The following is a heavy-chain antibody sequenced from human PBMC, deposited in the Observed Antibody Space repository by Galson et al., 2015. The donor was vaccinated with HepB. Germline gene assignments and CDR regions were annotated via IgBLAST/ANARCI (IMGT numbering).Heavy chain of an antibody. D-gene: IGHD2-2*01. CDR1: GFTFSSYW. CDR3: ARDPGYCSSTSCYGENWFDP. J-gene: IGHJ5*02. V-gene: IGHV3-74*01. CDR2: INSDGSST. Sequence: SLRLSCAASGFTFSSYWMHWVRQAPGKGLVWVSRINSDGSSTSYADSVKGRFTISRDNAKNTLYLQMNSLRAEDKAVYYCARDPGYCSSTSCYGENWFDPWGQGTLVTVSP.